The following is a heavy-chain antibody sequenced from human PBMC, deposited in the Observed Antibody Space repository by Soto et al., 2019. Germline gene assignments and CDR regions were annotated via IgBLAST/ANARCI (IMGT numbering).Heavy chain of an antibody. CDR2: IYHSGST. Sequence: KPSETLSLTCAVSGYSISSGYYWGWIRQPPGKGLEWIGSIYHSGSTYYNPSLKSRVTISVDTSKNQFSLKLSSVTAADTAVYYCARGHSGSYFYVWFDPWGQGTLVTVSS. V-gene: IGHV4-38-2*01. J-gene: IGHJ5*02. CDR3: ARGHSGSYFYVWFDP. D-gene: IGHD1-26*01. CDR1: GYSISSGYY.